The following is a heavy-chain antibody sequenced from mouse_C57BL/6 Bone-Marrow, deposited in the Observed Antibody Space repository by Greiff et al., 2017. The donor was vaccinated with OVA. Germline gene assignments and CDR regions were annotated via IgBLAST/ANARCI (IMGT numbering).Heavy chain of an antibody. CDR3: ARSRSYDHSFAY. CDR2: INPNNGGT. J-gene: IGHJ3*01. Sequence: EVQLQQSGPELVKPGASVKISCKASGYTFTDYYMNWVKQSHGKSLEWIGDINPNNGGTSYNKKFKGKATLTVDKSYSTAYMELSSRQSEDSAVYYCARSRSYDHSFAYWGQGTLVTVSA. CDR1: GYTFTDYY. D-gene: IGHD2-12*01. V-gene: IGHV1-26*01.